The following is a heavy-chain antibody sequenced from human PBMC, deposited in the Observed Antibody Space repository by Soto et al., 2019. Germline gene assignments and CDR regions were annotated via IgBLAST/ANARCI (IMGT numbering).Heavy chain of an antibody. Sequence: QVQLVQSGAEVKKPGSSVKVSCKASGGTFSSYAISWVRQAPGPGLEWMGGIIPIFGTANYAQKFQGRVTITADESTSTANMELSSLRSEDTAVYYCARVLWFGEEPGGGMDVGGQGTKVTVSS. CDR2: IIPIFGTA. CDR3: ARVLWFGEEPGGGMDV. CDR1: GGTFSSYA. J-gene: IGHJ6*02. D-gene: IGHD3-10*01. V-gene: IGHV1-69*01.